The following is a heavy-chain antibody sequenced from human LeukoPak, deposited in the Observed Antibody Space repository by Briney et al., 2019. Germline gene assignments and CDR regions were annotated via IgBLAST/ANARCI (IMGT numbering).Heavy chain of an antibody. CDR2: ISAYNGNT. J-gene: IGHJ2*01. Sequence: ASVKVSCKASGYTFTGYYYMHWVRQAPGQGLEWMGWISAYNGNTNYAQKLQGRVTMTTDTSTSTAYMELRSLRSDDTAVYYCARVLLAAPPPEDLWYFDLWGRGTLVTVSS. D-gene: IGHD6-13*01. V-gene: IGHV1-18*04. CDR1: GYTFTGYYY. CDR3: ARVLLAAPPPEDLWYFDL.